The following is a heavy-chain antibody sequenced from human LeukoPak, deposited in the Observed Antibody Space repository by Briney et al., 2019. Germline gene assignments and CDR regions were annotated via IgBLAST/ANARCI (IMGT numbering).Heavy chain of an antibody. CDR1: GFTVSSNY. V-gene: IGHV3-23*01. CDR3: AKFSVVVGATTGAFDI. Sequence: PGGSLRLSCAASGFTVSSNYMSWVRQAPGKGLEWVSAISGSGGSTYYADSVKGRFTISRDNSKNTLYLQMNSLRAEDTAVYYCAKFSVVVGATTGAFDIWGQGTMVTVSS. J-gene: IGHJ3*02. CDR2: ISGSGGST. D-gene: IGHD1-26*01.